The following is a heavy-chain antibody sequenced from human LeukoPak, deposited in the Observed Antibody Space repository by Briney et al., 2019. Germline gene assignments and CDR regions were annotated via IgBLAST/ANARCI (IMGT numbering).Heavy chain of an antibody. D-gene: IGHD3-10*01. Sequence: GASVKVSCKASGYTFTGYYIHWVRQAPGQGLEWMGWINTNTGNPTYAQGFTGRFVFSLDTSVSTAYLQISSLKAEDTAVYYCARDKPLWFGESPGFDPWGQGTLVTVSS. CDR3: ARDKPLWFGESPGFDP. CDR2: INTNTGNP. CDR1: GYTFTGYY. J-gene: IGHJ5*02. V-gene: IGHV7-4-1*02.